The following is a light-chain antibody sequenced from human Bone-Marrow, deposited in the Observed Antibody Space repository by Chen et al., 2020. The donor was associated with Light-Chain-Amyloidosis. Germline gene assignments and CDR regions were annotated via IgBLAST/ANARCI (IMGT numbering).Light chain of an antibody. CDR2: RDT. CDR1: DLPTKY. V-gene: IGLV3-25*03. J-gene: IGLJ2*01. CDR3: QSADSSGTYEVI. Sequence: SSELTQHPSVSVSPGQTASITCSGDDLPTKYAYWYQQKPGQAPVLVIHRDTERPSGISARFSGSSSETTATLTISGVQAEDEADYHCQSADSSGTYEVIFGGGTKLTVL.